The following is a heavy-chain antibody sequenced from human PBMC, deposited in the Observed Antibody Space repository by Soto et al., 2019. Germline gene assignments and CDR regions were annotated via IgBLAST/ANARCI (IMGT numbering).Heavy chain of an antibody. V-gene: IGHV4-38-2*01. CDR2: IFHSGNT. Sequence: SETLSLTCAVSGFFISSGNYWGWIRKPPGKGLEWIGSIFHSGNTYYNPSLKSRVTISVDMSKNQFSLKLNSVTAADTAVYYCARARWYDAFDVWGQGTVVTVS. CDR1: GFFISSGNY. CDR3: ARARWYDAFDV. D-gene: IGHD2-15*01. J-gene: IGHJ3*01.